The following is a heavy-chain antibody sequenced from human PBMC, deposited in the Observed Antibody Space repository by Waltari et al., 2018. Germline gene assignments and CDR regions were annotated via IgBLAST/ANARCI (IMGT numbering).Heavy chain of an antibody. CDR3: VRDDSTGHYYFDY. Sequence: EVQLVASGGDLVQPWGSLRLSCPASGLPFTHYWMSWVRQAPGKGLERVANMNEDGSEKYYVDSVEGRFTISRDNAKNSLYLQMNSLRAEDTAVYYCVRDDSTGHYYFDYWGQGTLVTVSS. D-gene: IGHD3-22*01. CDR1: GLPFTHYW. J-gene: IGHJ4*02. V-gene: IGHV3-7*03. CDR2: MNEDGSEK.